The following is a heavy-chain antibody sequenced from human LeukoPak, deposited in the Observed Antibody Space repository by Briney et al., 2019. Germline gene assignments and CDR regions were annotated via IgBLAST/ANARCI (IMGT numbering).Heavy chain of an antibody. CDR2: INPNSGGT. J-gene: IGHJ4*02. V-gene: IGHV1-2*02. D-gene: IGHD1-26*01. CDR1: VYTLTDYY. Sequence: ASVKVSRKASVYTLTDYYMHWGWNGLRQGLGWMGWINPNSGGTDYARNFQGRVTMTRDTSISTVYMELSRLTSDDTAVYYCARDRSRYFDHWGQGTLLTVSS. CDR3: ARDRSRYFDH.